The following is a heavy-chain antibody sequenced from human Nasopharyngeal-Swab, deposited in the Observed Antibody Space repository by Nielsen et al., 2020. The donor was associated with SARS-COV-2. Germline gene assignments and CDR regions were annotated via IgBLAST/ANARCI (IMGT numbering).Heavy chain of an antibody. CDR2: ISGSGGTI. V-gene: IGHV3-11*04. CDR3: ARDRANWYFDY. J-gene: IGHJ4*02. CDR1: GFTFSDYY. Sequence: GESLKISCAASGFTFSDYYMSWLRQAPGKGLEYLSYISGSGGTIYYEDSLKGRFTISRDNAKHSLYLQMNSLRAEDTAVYYCARDRANWYFDYWGQGTLVTVSS. D-gene: IGHD7-27*01.